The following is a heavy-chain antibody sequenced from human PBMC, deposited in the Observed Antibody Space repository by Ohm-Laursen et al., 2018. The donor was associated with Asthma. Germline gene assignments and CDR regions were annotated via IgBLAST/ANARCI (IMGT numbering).Heavy chain of an antibody. CDR2: ASVDGTIK. CDR3: ARDQIGGPPDYFDA. V-gene: IGHV3-30*09. D-gene: IGHD3-3*01. Sequence: RSLRLSCAASGFSFSNYDVHWVRQAPGKGLEWVAVASVDGTIKIYTDSVKSRFAISRDNSKDTLYLQMNSLRPEDTAMYYCARDQIGGPPDYFDAWGQGTLVTVSS. CDR1: GFSFSNYD. J-gene: IGHJ4*02.